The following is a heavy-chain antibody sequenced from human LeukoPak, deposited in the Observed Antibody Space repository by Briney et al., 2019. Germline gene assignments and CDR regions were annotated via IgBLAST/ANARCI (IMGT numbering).Heavy chain of an antibody. V-gene: IGHV4-30-4*01. Sequence: PSQTLSLTCTVSGGSISSGDYYWSWIRQPPGTGLEWIGYIYYSGSTYYNPSLKSRVTISVDTSKNQSSLKLNSVTAADTAVYYCARGAPWVWNFDLWGRGTLVTVSS. J-gene: IGHJ2*01. CDR1: GGSISSGDYY. CDR2: IYYSGST. D-gene: IGHD1-26*01. CDR3: ARGAPWVWNFDL.